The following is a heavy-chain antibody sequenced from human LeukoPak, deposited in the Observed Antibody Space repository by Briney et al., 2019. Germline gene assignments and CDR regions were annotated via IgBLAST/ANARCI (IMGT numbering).Heavy chain of an antibody. Sequence: GRSLRLSCAASGFTFSSYAMHWVRQAPGKGLEWVAVISYDGSNKYYADSVKGRFTISRDNAKNSLYLQMNSLRAEDTAVYYCARSKHCSSTSCYWDYWGQGTLVTVSS. J-gene: IGHJ4*02. CDR2: ISYDGSNK. D-gene: IGHD2-2*01. CDR1: GFTFSSYA. CDR3: ARSKHCSSTSCYWDY. V-gene: IGHV3-30*04.